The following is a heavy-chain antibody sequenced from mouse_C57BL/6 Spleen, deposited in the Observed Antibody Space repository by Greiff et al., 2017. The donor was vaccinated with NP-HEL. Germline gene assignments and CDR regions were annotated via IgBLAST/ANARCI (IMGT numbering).Heavy chain of an antibody. CDR1: GFTFSDYG. CDR3: AYTNYWFFEV. J-gene: IGHJ1*03. V-gene: IGHV5-17*01. D-gene: IGHD1-1*01. Sequence: EVMLVESGGGLVKPGGSLKLSCAASGFTFSDYGMHWVRQAPEKGLEWVAYINSGSSTIYYADTVKGRFTISRDNAKNSLFLQMTSLRSEDTAMYYCAYTNYWFFEVWGTGTTVTVSS. CDR2: INSGSSTI.